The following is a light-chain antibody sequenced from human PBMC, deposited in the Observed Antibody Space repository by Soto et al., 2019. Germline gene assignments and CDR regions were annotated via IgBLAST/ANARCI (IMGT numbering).Light chain of an antibody. Sequence: ENVLTQSPGTLSLSPGERATLSCRASQSVSSNYLALYQQKPVQAPRLLVCGASSRATGIPDRFSGSGSGTDFTLTISRLEPEDFAVYYCQQYSSSPLTFGGGTQVDIK. J-gene: IGKJ4*01. V-gene: IGKV3-20*01. CDR1: QSVSSNY. CDR2: GAS. CDR3: QQYSSSPLT.